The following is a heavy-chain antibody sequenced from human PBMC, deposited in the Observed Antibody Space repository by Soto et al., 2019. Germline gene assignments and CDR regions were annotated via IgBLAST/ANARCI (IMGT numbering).Heavy chain of an antibody. J-gene: IGHJ4*02. D-gene: IGHD2-2*01. CDR1: LVSISSGNW. Sequence: QVQLQESGPGLVEPSGTLSLTCAVSLVSISSGNWWSWVRQPPGRGLEYIGEISHSGTTNYNPSLESRLTISLDASKNQLSLKLTSVTAADPAVYYCANKNVPAPGNYWGQGTLVIVSS. CDR3: ANKNVPAPGNY. V-gene: IGHV4-4*02. CDR2: ISHSGTT.